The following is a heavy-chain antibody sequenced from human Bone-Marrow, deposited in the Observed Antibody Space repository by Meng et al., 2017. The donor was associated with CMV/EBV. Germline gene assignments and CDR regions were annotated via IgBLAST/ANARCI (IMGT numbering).Heavy chain of an antibody. J-gene: IGHJ4*02. V-gene: IGHV3-23*01. D-gene: IGHD6-19*01. CDR1: GFTFSSFA. CDR3: AKDSPPPRGCQGFFHY. Sequence: GESLKISCAASGFTFSSFAMTWVRQAPGKGLEWVSAISGSGDTTYYTQSMKGRFTISRDNSKSTLYLQMDSLRAEDTAVYYCAKDSPPPRGCQGFFHYWGRGTLVTVSS. CDR2: ISGSGDTT.